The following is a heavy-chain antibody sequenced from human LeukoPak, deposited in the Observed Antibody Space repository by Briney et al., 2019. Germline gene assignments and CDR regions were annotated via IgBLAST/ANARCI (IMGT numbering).Heavy chain of an antibody. CDR2: IYHSGST. V-gene: IGHV4-38-2*01. CDR3: ARVTGYYYYYMDV. CDR1: GYSINIGYY. D-gene: IGHD2-21*02. Sequence: SETLSLTCAVSGYSINIGYYWGWIRQPPGKGLEWIGSIYHSGSTYYNPSLKSRVTISVDTSKNQFSLKLSSVTAADTAVYHCARVTGYYYYYMDVWGKGTTVTVSS. J-gene: IGHJ6*03.